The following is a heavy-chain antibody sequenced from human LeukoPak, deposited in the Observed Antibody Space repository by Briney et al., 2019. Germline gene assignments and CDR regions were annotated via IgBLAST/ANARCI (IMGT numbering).Heavy chain of an antibody. CDR3: ARDYPVAGTTLDY. V-gene: IGHV4-59*01. J-gene: IGHJ4*02. Sequence: PSETLSLTCTVSGGSISSYYWSWIRQPPGKGLEWIGYIYYSGSTNDNPSLKSRVAISVDPSKNQFSLKLSSVTAADTAVYYCARDYPVAGTTLDYWGQGTLVTVSS. CDR1: GGSISSYY. D-gene: IGHD6-19*01. CDR2: IYYSGST.